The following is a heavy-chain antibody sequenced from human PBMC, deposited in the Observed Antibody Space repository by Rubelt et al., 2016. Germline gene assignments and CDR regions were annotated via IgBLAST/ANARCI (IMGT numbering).Heavy chain of an antibody. CDR3: ARGTGIAAALKFDY. V-gene: IGHV4-34*01. CDR1: GGSFSGYY. D-gene: IGHD6-13*01. CDR2: INHSGST. J-gene: IGHJ4*02. Sequence: QVQLQQWGAGLLKPSETLSLTCAVYGGSFSGYYWSWIRQPPGKGLEWIGEINHSGSTNYHPSLKSRVTITVDTSKNQFSLKLSAVTAADTAVYYCARGTGIAAALKFDYWGQGTLVTVSS.